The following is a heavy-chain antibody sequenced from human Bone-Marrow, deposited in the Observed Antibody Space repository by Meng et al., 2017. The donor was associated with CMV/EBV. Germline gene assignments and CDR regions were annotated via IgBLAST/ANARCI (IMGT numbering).Heavy chain of an antibody. Sequence: ASVKVSCKASGYTFTSYGISWLRQAPGQGPEWMGWISAYNGNTNYAQKVQDRVTMTTDTSRSTAYMELRSLRSDDTAVYYCAREYCTNNVCYAGRSAFDIWGQWTMVTVSS. CDR1: GYTFTSYG. CDR3: AREYCTNNVCYAGRSAFDI. CDR2: ISAYNGNT. D-gene: IGHD2-8*01. V-gene: IGHV1-18*01. J-gene: IGHJ3*02.